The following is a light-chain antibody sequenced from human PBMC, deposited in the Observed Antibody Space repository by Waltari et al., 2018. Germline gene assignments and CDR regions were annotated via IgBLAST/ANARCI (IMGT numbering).Light chain of an antibody. CDR3: QQRSNPIT. CDR1: QSVSSY. Sequence: DIVLTQSQATLYLSPGERATLSCRASQSVSSYLAWYQQQPGQAPRLLIYDATDRATGIPARFSGSGSGTDFTLTISSLEPEDFAVYYCQQRSNPITFGQGTRLEIK. CDR2: DAT. J-gene: IGKJ5*01. V-gene: IGKV3-11*01.